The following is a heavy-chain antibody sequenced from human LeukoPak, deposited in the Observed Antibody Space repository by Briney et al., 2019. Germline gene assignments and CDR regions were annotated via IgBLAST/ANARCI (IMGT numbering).Heavy chain of an antibody. D-gene: IGHD5-24*01. J-gene: IGHJ4*02. V-gene: IGHV4-59*02. CDR1: GASVRSHY. Sequence: SETLSLTCTVPGASVRSHYWSWIRQTPGKGLEWIGYGFYIGRTNYNPSLGSRVAISLDTSKNQFSLRLTAVTAADTAVYYCARRDGDNYDFDYWGQGILVTVSS. CDR3: ARRDGDNYDFDY. CDR2: GFYIGRT.